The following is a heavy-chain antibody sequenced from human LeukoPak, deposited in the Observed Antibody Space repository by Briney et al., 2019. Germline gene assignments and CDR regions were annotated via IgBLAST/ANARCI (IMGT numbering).Heavy chain of an antibody. D-gene: IGHD3-10*01. J-gene: IGHJ4*02. Sequence: GSSVKVSCKASGGTFSSYAISWVRQAPGQGLEWMGGIIPIFGTANYAQKFQGSVTITADESTSTAYMELSSLRSEDTAVYYCASGMVRGPFDYWGQGTLVTVSS. CDR2: IIPIFGTA. V-gene: IGHV1-69*01. CDR1: GGTFSSYA. CDR3: ASGMVRGPFDY.